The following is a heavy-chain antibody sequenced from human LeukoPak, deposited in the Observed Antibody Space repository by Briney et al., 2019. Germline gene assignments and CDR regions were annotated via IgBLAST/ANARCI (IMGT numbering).Heavy chain of an antibody. CDR2: INHSGST. V-gene: IGHV4-34*01. Sequence: SETLSLTCAVYGGSFSGYYWSWIRQPPGKGLEWIGEINHSGSTNYNPSLKSRVTISVDTSKNQFSLKLSSVTAADTAVYYCARDLGMGSSPIHWGQGTLVTVSS. CDR3: ARDLGMGSSPIH. CDR1: GGSFSGYY. J-gene: IGHJ4*02. D-gene: IGHD6-13*01.